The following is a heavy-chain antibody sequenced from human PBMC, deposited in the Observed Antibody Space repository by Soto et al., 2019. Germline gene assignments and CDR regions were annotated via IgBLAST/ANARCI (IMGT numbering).Heavy chain of an antibody. CDR2: IIPIFGTA. D-gene: IGHD2-15*01. CDR3: ARDRGDIVVVVAATRGVYYYYGMDV. Sequence: AASVKVSCKASGGTFSSYAISWVRQAPGQGLEWVGGIIPIFGTANYAQKFQGRVTITADKSTSTAYMELSSLRSEDTAVYYCARDRGDIVVVVAATRGVYYYYGMDVWGQGTTVTVSS. V-gene: IGHV1-69*06. J-gene: IGHJ6*02. CDR1: GGTFSSYA.